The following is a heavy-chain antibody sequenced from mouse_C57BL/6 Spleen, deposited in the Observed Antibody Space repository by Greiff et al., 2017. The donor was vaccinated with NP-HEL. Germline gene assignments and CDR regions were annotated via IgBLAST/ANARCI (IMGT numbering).Heavy chain of an antibody. CDR1: GYTFTSYW. D-gene: IGHD1-1*01. CDR3: LTTVVATGFDV. CDR2: IHPNSGST. V-gene: IGHV1-64*01. Sequence: QVQLQQPGAELVKPGASVKLSCKASGYTFTSYWMHWVKQRPGQGLEWIGMIHPNSGSTNYNEKFKSKATLTVDKSSSTAYMQLSSLTSEDSAVYYCLTTVVATGFDVWGTGTTVTVSS. J-gene: IGHJ1*03.